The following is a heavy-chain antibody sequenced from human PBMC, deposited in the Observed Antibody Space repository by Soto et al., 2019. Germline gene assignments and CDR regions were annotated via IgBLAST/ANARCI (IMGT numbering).Heavy chain of an antibody. CDR2: IKQDGSEK. J-gene: IGHJ5*02. CDR1: GFTLSNYW. D-gene: IGHD6-13*01. CDR3: APSIAAAGYNWFDP. Sequence: GGSLRLSCAASGFTLSNYWMSWVRQAPGKGLEWVANIKQDGSEKNYVDSVKGRFTVSRDNAKSSLYLQMNSLRAEDTAVYYCAPSIAAAGYNWFDPWGQGTLVTVSS. V-gene: IGHV3-7*01.